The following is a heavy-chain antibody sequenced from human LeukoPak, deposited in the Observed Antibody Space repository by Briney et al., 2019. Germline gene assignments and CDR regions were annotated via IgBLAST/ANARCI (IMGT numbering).Heavy chain of an antibody. Sequence: PGGSLRLSCAASGFSFSNSWMSWARQAPGKGLEWVASIKPDGSEKYYLDSVKGRFTISRDNAKNSLYLQMNSLRAEDTALYYCAKDIEGSYLGGMDVWGQGTTVTVSS. V-gene: IGHV3-7*03. J-gene: IGHJ6*02. CDR1: GFSFSNSW. CDR3: AKDIEGSYLGGMDV. D-gene: IGHD1-26*01. CDR2: IKPDGSEK.